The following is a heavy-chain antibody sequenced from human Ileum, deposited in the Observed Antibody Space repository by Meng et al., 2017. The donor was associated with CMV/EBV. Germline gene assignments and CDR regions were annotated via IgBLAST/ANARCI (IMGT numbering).Heavy chain of an antibody. J-gene: IGHJ4*02. Sequence: QVQLQESGPGLVKPPQPLSLTCTVSGGSISSGDYYWSWIRQPPGKGLEWIGYIYYSGSTYYNPSLKSRVTISVDTSKNQFSLKLSSVTAADTAVYYCARQRGYCSGGSCYHFDYWGQGTLVTVSS. CDR2: IYYSGST. V-gene: IGHV4-30-4*08. CDR1: GGSISSGDYY. D-gene: IGHD2-15*01. CDR3: ARQRGYCSGGSCYHFDY.